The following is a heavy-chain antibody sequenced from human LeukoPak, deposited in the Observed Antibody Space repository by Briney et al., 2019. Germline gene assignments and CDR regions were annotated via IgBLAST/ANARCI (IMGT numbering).Heavy chain of an antibody. CDR3: ASMVAGNLDVDY. CDR2: IYYSGSS. D-gene: IGHD6-19*01. Sequence: PSETLSLTCTVSGGSISSSSYYWGWIRQPPGKGLVWLGCIYYSGSSYYTPPLQSRVTISVDTSKNQFSLRLTSVTAADAALYYCASMVAGNLDVDYWGQGTLVTVSS. J-gene: IGHJ4*02. V-gene: IGHV4-39*01. CDR1: GGSISSSSYY.